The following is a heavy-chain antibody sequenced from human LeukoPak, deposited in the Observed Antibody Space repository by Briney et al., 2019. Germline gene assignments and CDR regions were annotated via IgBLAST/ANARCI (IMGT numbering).Heavy chain of an antibody. J-gene: IGHJ6*03. CDR3: ARDGGSDYDSSGYFQYYYYYYMDV. CDR1: GYTFSSYS. V-gene: IGHV3-21*01. CDR2: ISSSSTYI. Sequence: GGSLRLSCAASGYTFSSYSMNWVRQAPGKGLEWVSSISSSSTYIYYADSVKGRFTISRDNAKNSLYLQMNSLRAEDTAVYYCARDGGSDYDSSGYFQYYYYYYMDVWGKGTTVTVSS. D-gene: IGHD3-22*01.